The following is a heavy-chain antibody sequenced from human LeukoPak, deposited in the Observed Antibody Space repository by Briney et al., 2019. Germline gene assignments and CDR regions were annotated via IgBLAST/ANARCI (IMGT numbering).Heavy chain of an antibody. V-gene: IGHV1-2*02. CDR3: ARPTGGNYGFDY. D-gene: IGHD3-10*01. CDR2: INPNSGGT. J-gene: IGHJ4*02. CDR1: GYTFTGYY. Sequence: ASVKVSCKASGYTFTGYYMHWVRQAPGQGLEWMGWINPNSGGTNYAQKFQGRVTMTRDTSISTAYMELSRLRSDDTAVYYCARPTGGNYGFDYWGQGTLVTVSS.